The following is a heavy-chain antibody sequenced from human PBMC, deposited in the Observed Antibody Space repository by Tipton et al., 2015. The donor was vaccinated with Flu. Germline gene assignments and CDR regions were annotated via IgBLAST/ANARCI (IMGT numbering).Heavy chain of an antibody. D-gene: IGHD3-22*01. J-gene: IGHJ6*02. CDR2: INPNSGGT. V-gene: IGHV1-2*06. Sequence: QVQLVQSGAEVKKPGASVKVSCKASGYTFTGYYMHWVRQAPGQGLEWMGRINPNSGGTNYAQKFQGRVTMTRDTSISTAYMELSRLRSDDTAVYYCARGGYYDSSGYYFLDVWGQGTTVPVSS. CDR3: ARGGYYDSSGYYFLDV. CDR1: GYTFTGYY.